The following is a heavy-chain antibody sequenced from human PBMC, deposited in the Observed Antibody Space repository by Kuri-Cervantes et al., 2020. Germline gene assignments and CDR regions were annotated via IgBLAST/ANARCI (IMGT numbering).Heavy chain of an antibody. D-gene: IGHD3-16*02. CDR1: GFTFSSYS. J-gene: IGHJ4*02. CDR2: ISSSSSYI. CDR3: ARVNVWGSYRASPLGY. V-gene: IGHV3-21*01. Sequence: GESLKISCAASGFTFSSYSMNWVRQAPGKGLEWVSSISSSSSYIYYADSVKGRFTISRDNAKNSLYLQMNSLRAEDTAVYYCARVNVWGSYRASPLGYWGQGTLVTVSS.